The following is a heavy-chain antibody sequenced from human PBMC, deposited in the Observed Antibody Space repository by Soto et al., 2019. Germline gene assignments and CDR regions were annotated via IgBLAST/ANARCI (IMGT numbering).Heavy chain of an antibody. CDR3: ARVRRYSSGWYDY. J-gene: IGHJ4*02. D-gene: IGHD6-19*01. Sequence: PGGSLRLSCAASGFTFSSYSMNWVRQAPGKGLEWVSSISSSSSYIYYADSVKGRFTISRDNAKNSLYLQMNSLRAEDTAVYYCARVRRYSSGWYDYWGQGTLVTVSS. CDR2: ISSSSSYI. CDR1: GFTFSSYS. V-gene: IGHV3-21*01.